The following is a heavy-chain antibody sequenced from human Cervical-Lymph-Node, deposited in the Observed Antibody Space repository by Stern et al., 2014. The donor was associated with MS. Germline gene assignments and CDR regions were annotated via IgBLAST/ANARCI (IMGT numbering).Heavy chain of an antibody. J-gene: IGHJ5*01. D-gene: IGHD6-13*01. Sequence: QVQLVQSGAEVKTPGSSVKVSCQASGGSFSNYKINWVRQAPGQGLEWMGRIVAVVGVGNYGQRFQGRVTITADKSTSTAYMELSGLRSEDTAVYYCTSTPPKTGYSSSWFDYWGQGTLVTVS. CDR2: IVAVVGVG. CDR3: TSTPPKTGYSSSWFDY. V-gene: IGHV1-69*02. CDR1: GGSFSNYK.